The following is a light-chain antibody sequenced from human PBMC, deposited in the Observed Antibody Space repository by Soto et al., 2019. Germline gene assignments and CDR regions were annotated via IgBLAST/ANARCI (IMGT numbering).Light chain of an antibody. J-gene: IGKJ4*01. CDR3: QQYDKWPLT. Sequence: EIVMTQSPATLSVSPGERATLSCRASQTVSINLAWYQQKPGQAPRLLIYAASTRATGIPARFSGSGSGTEFTLTISSLQSEHFAIYYCQQYDKWPLTFGGGTKVEIK. V-gene: IGKV3-15*01. CDR1: QTVSIN. CDR2: AAS.